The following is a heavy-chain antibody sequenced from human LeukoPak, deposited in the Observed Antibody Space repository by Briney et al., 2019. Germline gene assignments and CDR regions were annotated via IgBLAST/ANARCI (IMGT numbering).Heavy chain of an antibody. V-gene: IGHV3-74*01. CDR1: GYSFTSYW. J-gene: IGHJ4*02. CDR2: INSDGSST. Sequence: GESLKISCKGSGYSFTSYWMHWVRQAPGKGLVWVSRINSDGSSTSYADSVKGRFTISRDNAKNTLYLQMNSLRAEDTAVYYRAGTGWNDYWGQGTLVTVSS. D-gene: IGHD1-1*01. CDR3: AGTGWNDY.